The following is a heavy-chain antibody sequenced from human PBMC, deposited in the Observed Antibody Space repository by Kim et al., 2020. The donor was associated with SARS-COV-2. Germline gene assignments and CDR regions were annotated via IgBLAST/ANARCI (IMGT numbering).Heavy chain of an antibody. V-gene: IGHV4-39*01. CDR3: AIYDSSGYSNFDY. CDR1: GGSISSSSYY. CDR2: IYYSGST. Sequence: SETLSLTCTVSGGSISSSSYYWGWIRQPPGKGLEWIGSIYYSGSTYYNPSLKSRVTISVDTSKNQFSLKLSSVTAADTAVYYCAIYDSSGYSNFDYWGQGTLVTVSS. D-gene: IGHD3-22*01. J-gene: IGHJ4*02.